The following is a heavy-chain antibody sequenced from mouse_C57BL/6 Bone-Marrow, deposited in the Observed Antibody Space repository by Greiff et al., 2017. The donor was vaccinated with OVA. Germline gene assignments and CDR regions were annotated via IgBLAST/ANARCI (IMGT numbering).Heavy chain of an antibody. CDR2: IDPNSGGT. D-gene: IGHD2-1*01. V-gene: IGHV1-72*01. CDR3: AREEAYCNYEAWFAY. J-gene: IGHJ3*01. Sequence: QVQLKQSGAELVKPGASVKLSCKASGYTFTSYWMHWVKQRPGRGLEWIGRIDPNSGGTKYNEKFKSKATLTVDKTSSTAYMQLSSLTSEDSAVYYCAREEAYCNYEAWFAYWGQGTLVTVSA. CDR1: GYTFTSYW.